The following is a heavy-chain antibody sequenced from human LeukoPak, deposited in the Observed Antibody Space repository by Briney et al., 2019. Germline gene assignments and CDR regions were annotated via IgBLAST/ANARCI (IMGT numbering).Heavy chain of an antibody. CDR1: GYSISSDYF. J-gene: IGHJ4*02. D-gene: IGHD2-15*01. V-gene: IGHV4-38-2*02. CDR3: ARVVASTSIDS. Sequence: SETLSLTCTVSGYSISSDYFWGWIRQPPGKGPKWIGSIFHSGSVYYNPSLQSRVTISVDTSTNRFSLKLTSVTAADTALYYCARVVASTSIDSWGQGTLVTVSS. CDR2: IFHSGSV.